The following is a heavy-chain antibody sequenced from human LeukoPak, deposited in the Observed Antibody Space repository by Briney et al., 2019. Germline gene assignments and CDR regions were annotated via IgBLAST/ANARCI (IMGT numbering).Heavy chain of an antibody. J-gene: IGHJ3*02. CDR1: GFTFSIYA. V-gene: IGHV3-48*03. CDR3: AVTSRRFNIVRGVISSFDI. Sequence: GGSLRLSCAASGFTFSIYAMSWVRQAPGKGLEWVSYISSSGSTIYYADSVKGRFTISRDNAKNSLYLQMNSLRAEDTAVYYCAVTSRRFNIVRGVISSFDIWGQGTMVTVSS. D-gene: IGHD3-10*01. CDR2: ISSSGSTI.